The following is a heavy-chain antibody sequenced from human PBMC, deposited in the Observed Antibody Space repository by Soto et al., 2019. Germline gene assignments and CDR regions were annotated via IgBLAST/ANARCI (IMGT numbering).Heavy chain of an antibody. D-gene: IGHD3-16*02. CDR1: GFTFSRYS. V-gene: IGHV3-48*01. Sequence: ESGGGLVQPGGSLRLSCAAAGFTFSRYSMNWVRQAPGKGLEWVSYISNSSSTLYYADSVKGRFTISRDNAKNSLFLQMNSLRADDTAVYYCARDYLIYDYIWWSYRYIWRDYDYCGQGTLVTVSS. J-gene: IGHJ4*02. CDR2: ISNSSSTL. CDR3: ARDYLIYDYIWWSYRYIWRDYDY.